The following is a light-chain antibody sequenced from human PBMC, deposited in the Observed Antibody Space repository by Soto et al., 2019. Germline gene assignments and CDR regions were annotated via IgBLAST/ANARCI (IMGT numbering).Light chain of an antibody. J-gene: IGLJ3*02. CDR2: EVS. CDR3: SSYSGNNNVV. CDR1: SSDIGGYNY. V-gene: IGLV2-8*01. Sequence: SVLTQPPSASGSPGQSVTISCTGTSSDIGGYNYVSWYQHHPGKAPKLMIYEVSNRPSGVPDRFSGSKSGNTASLTVSGLQAEDEADYHCSSYSGNNNVVFGGGTKLTVL.